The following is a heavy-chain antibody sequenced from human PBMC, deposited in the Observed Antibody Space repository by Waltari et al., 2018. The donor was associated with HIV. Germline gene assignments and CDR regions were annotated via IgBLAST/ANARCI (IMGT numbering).Heavy chain of an antibody. CDR2: ISSSSRYK. V-gene: IGHV3-21*01. CDR3: ARDSNKYCSGGSCSRFDP. D-gene: IGHD2-15*01. J-gene: IGHJ5*02. Sequence: EVQLVESGGGLVKRGGSLRLSCAASGFTFSTYCMNWYRQAPGKGLEWVSSISSSSRYKYYADSVKGRITISRDNAKNSLYLQMNSLRAEDTAVYYCARDSNKYCSGGSCSRFDPWGQGTLVTVSS. CDR1: GFTFSTYC.